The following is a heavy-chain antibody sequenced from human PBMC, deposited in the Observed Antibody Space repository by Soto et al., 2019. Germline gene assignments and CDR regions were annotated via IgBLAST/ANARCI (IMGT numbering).Heavy chain of an antibody. D-gene: IGHD6-19*01. J-gene: IGHJ4*02. CDR2: VSAYNGNT. CDR1: GYTFTSYG. Sequence: ASVKVSCKASGYTFTSYGISWVRQAPGQGLEWMGWVSAYNGNTNYTQNLQGRVTMTTDTSTSTAYMELRSLRSDDTAVYYCARQRGSSGCPLYWGQGTLVTVSS. V-gene: IGHV1-18*01. CDR3: ARQRGSSGCPLY.